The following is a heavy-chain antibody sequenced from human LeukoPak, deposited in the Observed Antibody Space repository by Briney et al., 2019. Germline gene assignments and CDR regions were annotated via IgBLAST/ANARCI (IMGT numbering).Heavy chain of an antibody. J-gene: IGHJ4*02. CDR3: AGHGYTVGSYFDY. CDR2: IFPGVSDT. D-gene: IGHD1-1*01. CDR1: GYSFTSYW. Sequence: GESLKISCNGSGYSFTSYWVGWVRQMAGKGLEWVGIIFPGVSDTRYSPSFPGPVTISADTSISTDYLQWSSLKASDTAMYYCAGHGYTVGSYFDYWGQGTLVTVSS. V-gene: IGHV5-51*01.